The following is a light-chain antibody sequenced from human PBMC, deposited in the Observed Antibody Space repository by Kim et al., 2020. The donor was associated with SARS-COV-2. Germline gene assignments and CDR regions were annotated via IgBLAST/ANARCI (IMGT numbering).Light chain of an antibody. Sequence: QSALTQPRSVSGSPGQSVTISCTGSSSDVGAYNYVSWYQQHPGKAPKLMIYDVSKRPSGVPDRLSGSKSGNTASLTISGLQAEDEADYYCCSYAGSYTLVFGGGTKLTVL. CDR3: CSYAGSYTLV. J-gene: IGLJ2*01. CDR2: DVS. CDR1: SSDVGAYNY. V-gene: IGLV2-11*01.